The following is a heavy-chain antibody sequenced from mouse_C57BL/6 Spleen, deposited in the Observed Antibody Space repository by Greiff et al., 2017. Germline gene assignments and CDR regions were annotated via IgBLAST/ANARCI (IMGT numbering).Heavy chain of an antibody. Sequence: VQLQQPGAELVKPGASVKLSCKASGYTFTSYWMHWVKQRPGQGLEWIGMIHPNSGSTNYNEKFKSKATLTVDKSSSTAYMQLSSLTSEDSVVYYCARPGYYGSEGWGQGTTLTVSS. CDR1: GYTFTSYW. J-gene: IGHJ2*01. D-gene: IGHD1-1*01. CDR2: IHPNSGST. V-gene: IGHV1-64*01. CDR3: ARPGYYGSEG.